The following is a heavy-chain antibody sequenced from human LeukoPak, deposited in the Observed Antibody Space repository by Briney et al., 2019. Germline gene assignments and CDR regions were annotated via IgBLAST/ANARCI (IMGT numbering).Heavy chain of an antibody. CDR1: GYTFTGYY. J-gene: IGHJ4*02. Sequence: ASVKVSCKASGYTFTGYYMHWVRQAPGQGLEWMGGFDPEDGETIYAQKFQGRVTMTEDTSTDTAYMELSSLRSEDTAVYYCATQDFWSGYSFGYWGQGTLVTVSS. CDR3: ATQDFWSGYSFGY. CDR2: FDPEDGET. V-gene: IGHV1-24*01. D-gene: IGHD3-3*01.